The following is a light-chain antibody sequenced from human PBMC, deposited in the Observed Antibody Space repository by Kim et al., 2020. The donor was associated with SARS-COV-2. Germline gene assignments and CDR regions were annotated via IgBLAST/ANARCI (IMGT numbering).Light chain of an antibody. CDR2: DAS. Sequence: LCSWQSATLTCRADQRIISNSLAWYQHKRGQSPRLLIHDASNRATGIPDRFSGRGSGTDLTLTISRLEPKDFAVYYCHQYIRSPYSFGQVTKLEI. J-gene: IGKJ2*03. CDR3: HQYIRSPYS. V-gene: IGKV3-20*01. CDR1: QRIISNS.